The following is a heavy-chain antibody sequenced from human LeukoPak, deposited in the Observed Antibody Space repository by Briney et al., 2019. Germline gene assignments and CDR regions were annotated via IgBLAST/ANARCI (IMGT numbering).Heavy chain of an antibody. D-gene: IGHD6-19*01. V-gene: IGHV6-1*01. CDR1: GXSFSSNSTA. Sequence: SQTLSLTCAISGXSFSSNSTAWDWLRQSPWIGLEWVGRTYYRSKWYNDYAVSVKSRITINPDTSKNKFSLQLNSETPEDTAVYYCARSHSSGWYGYYYYGMDVWGQGTTVTVSS. CDR2: TYYRSKWYN. CDR3: ARSHSSGWYGYYYYGMDV. J-gene: IGHJ6*02.